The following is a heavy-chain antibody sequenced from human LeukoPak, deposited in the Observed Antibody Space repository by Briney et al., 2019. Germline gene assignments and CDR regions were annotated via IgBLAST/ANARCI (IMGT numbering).Heavy chain of an antibody. V-gene: IGHV4-39*01. Sequence: SETLSLTCTVSGGSISSSRYYWGWIRQPPGKGLEWIGSLYYSGSTYYSPSHKSRVTISVDTSKNQFSLMLSSVAAADTAVYYCASEPRYSSRYFFDRWGQGTLVTVSS. CDR2: LYYSGST. J-gene: IGHJ5*02. CDR3: ASEPRYSSRYFFDR. CDR1: GGSISSSRYY. D-gene: IGHD6-13*01.